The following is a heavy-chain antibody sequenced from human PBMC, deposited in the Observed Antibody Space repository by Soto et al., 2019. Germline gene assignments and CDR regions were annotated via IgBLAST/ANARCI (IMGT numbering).Heavy chain of an antibody. D-gene: IGHD1-1*01. CDR3: ARHSKYNPADTFDDYGMDF. CDR2: IDPSDSYT. Sequence: GQPLNISSTGTGYSFTTYVISWVSQMPGKGLEWMGRIDPSDSYTNYSPSSQGHVTISADKSISTAYLQWSSLKASDTAMYYCARHSKYNPADTFDDYGMDFWCQGTTVTVSS. J-gene: IGHJ6*02. V-gene: IGHV5-10-1*01. CDR1: GYSFTTYV.